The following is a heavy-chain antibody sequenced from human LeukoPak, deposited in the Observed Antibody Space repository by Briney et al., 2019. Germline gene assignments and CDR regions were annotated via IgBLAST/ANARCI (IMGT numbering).Heavy chain of an antibody. CDR1: GFSFNNYD. V-gene: IGHV3-23*01. CDR2: ISDSGGAT. CDR3: GRYGRNPEF. J-gene: IGHJ4*02. D-gene: IGHD2-2*01. Sequence: PGGSLRLSCAASGFSFNNYDMTWVRQGPGKGLEWVSRISDSGGATGYGDSVKGRFTISRDNSKNTVYLQMNSLRAEDTAVYYCGRYGRNPEFWGLGTLVTVSS.